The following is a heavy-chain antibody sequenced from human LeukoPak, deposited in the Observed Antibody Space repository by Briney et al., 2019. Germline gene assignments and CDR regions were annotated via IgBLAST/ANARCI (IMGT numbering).Heavy chain of an antibody. Sequence: GGSLRLFCAASGFTVSSNYMSWVRQAPGKGLEWVSVIYSGGSTYYADSVKGRFTISRDNSKNTLYLQMNSLRAEDTAVYYCARVLYSYGSFDYWGQGTLVTVSS. CDR2: IYSGGST. D-gene: IGHD5-18*01. CDR1: GFTVSSNY. J-gene: IGHJ4*02. V-gene: IGHV3-53*01. CDR3: ARVLYSYGSFDY.